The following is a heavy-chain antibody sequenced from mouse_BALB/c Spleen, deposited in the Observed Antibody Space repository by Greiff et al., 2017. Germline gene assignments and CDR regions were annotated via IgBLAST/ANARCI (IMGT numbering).Heavy chain of an antibody. V-gene: IGHV5-6*01. CDR1: GFTFSSYG. Sequence: EVHLVESGGDLVKPGGSLKLSCAASGFTFSSYGMSWVRQTPDKRLEWVATISSGGSYTYYPDSVKGRFTISRDNAKNTLYLQMSSLKSEDTAMYYCARGLGRGFAYWGQGTLVTVSA. J-gene: IGHJ3*01. CDR3: ARGLGRGFAY. CDR2: ISSGGSYT. D-gene: IGHD4-1*01.